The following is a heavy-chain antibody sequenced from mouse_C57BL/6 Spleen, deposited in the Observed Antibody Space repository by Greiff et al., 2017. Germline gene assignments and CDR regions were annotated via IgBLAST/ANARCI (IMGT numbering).Heavy chain of an antibody. V-gene: IGHV1-55*01. D-gene: IGHD2-3*01. CDR1: GYTFTSYW. Sequence: VQLQQSGAELVKPGASVKMSCKASGYTFTSYWITWVKQRPGQGLEWIGDIYPGSGSTNYNEKFKSKATLTVDTSSSTAYMQLSSLTSEDSAVYYCARSDGYYPAWFAYWGQGTLVTVSA. J-gene: IGHJ3*01. CDR3: ARSDGYYPAWFAY. CDR2: IYPGSGST.